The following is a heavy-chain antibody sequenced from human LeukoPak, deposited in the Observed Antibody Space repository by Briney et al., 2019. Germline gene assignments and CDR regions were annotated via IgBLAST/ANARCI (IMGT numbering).Heavy chain of an antibody. J-gene: IGHJ3*02. CDR1: GFTFSTFW. CDR2: ISSSSSYI. V-gene: IGHV3-21*01. Sequence: GGSLRLSCATSGFTFSTFWMHWVRQAPGKGLEWVSSISSSSSYIYYADSVKGRFTISRDNAKNSLYLQMNSLRAEDTAVYYCARFEQRGSYASPDAFDIWGQGTMVTVSS. D-gene: IGHD1-26*01. CDR3: ARFEQRGSYASPDAFDI.